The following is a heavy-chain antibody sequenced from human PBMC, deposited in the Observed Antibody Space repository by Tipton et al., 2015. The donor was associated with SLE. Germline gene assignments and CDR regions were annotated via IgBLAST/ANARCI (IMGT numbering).Heavy chain of an antibody. D-gene: IGHD6-25*01. V-gene: IGHV4-59*01. J-gene: IGHJ5*02. CDR1: GGSISSYY. Sequence: LRLSCTVSGGSISSYYWSWIRQPPGKGLEWIGYIYYSGSTNYNPSLKSRVTISVDTSKNQFSLKLRSVTAADTAVYYCAGQRGWSWFDPWGQGTLVTVSS. CDR3: AGQRGWSWFDP. CDR2: IYYSGST.